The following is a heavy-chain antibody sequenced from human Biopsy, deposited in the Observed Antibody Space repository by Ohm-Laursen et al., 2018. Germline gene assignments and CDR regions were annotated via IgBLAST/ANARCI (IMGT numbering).Heavy chain of an antibody. Sequence: SVTASCKASGGTFINYAISSVRQAPGPGLEWMGGLIPMFGTANYAQMFQGRVTISADESTSTSYMELSSLTTEDTAIYYCARGPHSGSHSCFDYWGRGTLVTVSS. CDR1: GGTFINYA. D-gene: IGHD1-26*01. CDR2: LIPMFGTA. V-gene: IGHV1-69*13. J-gene: IGHJ4*02. CDR3: ARGPHSGSHSCFDY.